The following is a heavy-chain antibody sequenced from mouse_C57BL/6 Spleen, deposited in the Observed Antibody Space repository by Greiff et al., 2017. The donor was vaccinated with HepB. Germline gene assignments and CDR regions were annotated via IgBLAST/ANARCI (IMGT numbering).Heavy chain of an antibody. Sequence: EVQVVESGGGLVKPGGSLKLSCAASGFTFSSYAMSWVRQTPEKRLEWVATISDGGSYTYYPDNVKGRFTISRDNAKNNLYLQMSHLKSEDTAMYYCARDLSSSSFAYWGQGTLVTVSA. CDR2: ISDGGSYT. D-gene: IGHD1-1*01. J-gene: IGHJ3*01. CDR3: ARDLSSSSFAY. V-gene: IGHV5-4*01. CDR1: GFTFSSYA.